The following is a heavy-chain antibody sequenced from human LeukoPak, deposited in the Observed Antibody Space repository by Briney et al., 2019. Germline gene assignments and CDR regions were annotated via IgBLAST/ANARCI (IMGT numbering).Heavy chain of an antibody. D-gene: IGHD2-21*02. V-gene: IGHV4-34*01. J-gene: IGHJ5*02. CDR1: GGSFSGYY. CDR2: INHSGST. Sequence: SETLSLTCAVYGGSFSGYYWSWIRQPPGKGLEWIGEINHSGSTNYNPSLKSRVTISVDTSKNQFSLKLSSVTAADTAVYYCASPAYCGGDCYSYWFDPWGQGTLVTVS. CDR3: ASPAYCGGDCYSYWFDP.